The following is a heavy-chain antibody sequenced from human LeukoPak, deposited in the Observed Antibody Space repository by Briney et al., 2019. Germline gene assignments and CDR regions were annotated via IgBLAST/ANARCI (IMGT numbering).Heavy chain of an antibody. J-gene: IGHJ4*02. CDR1: GFTFSTYG. D-gene: IGHD6-13*01. CDR3: ARDSRAAAGNFDY. Sequence: PGGSLRLSCAASGFTFSTYGMSWVRQAPGKGLEWVSGINWNGGSTGYADSVKGRFTISRDNAKNSLYLQMNSLRAEDTALYYCARDSRAAAGNFDYWGQGTLVTVSS. V-gene: IGHV3-20*04. CDR2: INWNGGST.